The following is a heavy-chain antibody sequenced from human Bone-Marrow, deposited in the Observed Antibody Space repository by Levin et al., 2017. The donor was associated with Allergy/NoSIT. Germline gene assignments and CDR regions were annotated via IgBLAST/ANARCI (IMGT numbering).Heavy chain of an antibody. CDR3: ARDLGGYDKTPTRRKYLGPDAFDI. CDR2: ISSSGSTI. Sequence: GGSLRLSCAASGFTFSDYYMSWIRQAPGKGLEWVSYISSSGSTIYYADSVKGRFTISRDNAKNSLYLQMNSLRAEDTAVYYCARDLGGYDKTPTRRKYLGPDAFDIWGQGTMVTVSS. J-gene: IGHJ3*02. CDR1: GFTFSDYY. D-gene: IGHD5-12*01. V-gene: IGHV3-11*01.